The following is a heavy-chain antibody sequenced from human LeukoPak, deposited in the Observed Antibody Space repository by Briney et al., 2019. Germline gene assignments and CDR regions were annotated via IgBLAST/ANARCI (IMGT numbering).Heavy chain of an antibody. V-gene: IGHV1-18*01. CDR1: GYTFTNYG. D-gene: IGHD1-14*01. J-gene: IGHJ4*02. CDR3: ARNVSAPSDHAGYFDY. Sequence: ASVKVSCKASGYTFTNYGISWMRQAPGQGLEWLGWISVYNGNTNYAQKVQARVTMTTDTSASTAYMELRSLRSDDTAVYYCARNVSAPSDHAGYFDYWGKGTLVTVSS. CDR2: ISVYNGNT.